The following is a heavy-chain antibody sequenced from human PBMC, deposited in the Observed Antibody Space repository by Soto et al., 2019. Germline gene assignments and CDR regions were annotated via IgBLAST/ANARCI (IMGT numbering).Heavy chain of an antibody. CDR3: ASFTGYSSSWYYFDY. CDR2: IYPGDSDT. CDR1: GYSFTSYW. J-gene: IGHJ4*02. V-gene: IGHV5-51*01. D-gene: IGHD6-13*01. Sequence: GESLKISCKGSGYSFTSYWIGWVRQMPGKGLEWMGIIYPGDSDTRYSPSFQGQVTISADKSISTAYLQWSSLKASDTAMYYCASFTGYSSSWYYFDYWGQGTLVTAPQ.